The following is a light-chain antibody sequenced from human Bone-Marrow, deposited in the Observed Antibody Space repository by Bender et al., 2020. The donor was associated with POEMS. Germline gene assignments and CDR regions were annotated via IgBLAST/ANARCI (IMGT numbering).Light chain of an antibody. CDR3: QVWDRSSDHPEV. V-gene: IGLV2-8*01. J-gene: IGLJ3*02. Sequence: QSALTQPPSASGSPGQSVTISCTGTSSDVGGYDYVSWYQQHTGKAPKLMIYYVTNRPSRIPARFSGSNSGNTATLTINRVEAGDEADYYCQVWDRSSDHPEVFGGGTKLTVL. CDR1: SSDVGGYDY. CDR2: YVT.